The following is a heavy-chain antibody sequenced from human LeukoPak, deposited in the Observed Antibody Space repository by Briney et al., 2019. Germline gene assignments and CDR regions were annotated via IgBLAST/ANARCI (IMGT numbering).Heavy chain of an antibody. J-gene: IGHJ5*02. V-gene: IGHV1-24*01. CDR2: VDPEDGET. CDR3: ATLVVVPAANWFDP. Sequence: ASVKVSCKVSGYTLTELSMHWVQQAPGEGLEWMGLVDPEDGETIYAEKFQGRVTITADTSTDTAYMELSSLRSEDTAVYYCATLVVVPAANWFDPWGQGTLVTVSS. CDR1: GYTLTELS. D-gene: IGHD2-2*01.